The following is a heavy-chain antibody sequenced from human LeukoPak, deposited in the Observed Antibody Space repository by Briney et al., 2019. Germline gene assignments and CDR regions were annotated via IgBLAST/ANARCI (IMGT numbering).Heavy chain of an antibody. V-gene: IGHV1-2*02. D-gene: IGHD6-6*01. CDR1: GYTFTGYY. CDR3: ARGDPYSSSSDYYYGMDV. CDR2: INPNSGGT. J-gene: IGHJ6*02. Sequence: GASVKVSCKASGYTFTGYYMNWVRQAPGQGLEWMGWINPNSGGTNYAQKFQGRVTMTRDTSISTAYMELSRLRSDDTAVYYCARGDPYSSSSDYYYGMDVWGQGTTVTVSS.